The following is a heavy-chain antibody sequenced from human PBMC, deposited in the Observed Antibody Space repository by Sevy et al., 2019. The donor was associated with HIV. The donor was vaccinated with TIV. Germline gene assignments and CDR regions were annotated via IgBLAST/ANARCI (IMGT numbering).Heavy chain of an antibody. CDR3: ARGGSGSYYVLNYYYYRDV. CDR2: ISAYNGNT. J-gene: IGHJ6*03. D-gene: IGHD3-10*01. CDR1: GYTFTSYG. V-gene: IGHV1-18*01. Sequence: ASVKVSCKASGYTFTSYGISWVRQAPGQGLEWMGWISAYNGNTNYAQKLQGRVTMTTDTSTSTAYMELRSLRSDDTAVYYCARGGSGSYYVLNYYYYRDVWGKGTTVTVSS.